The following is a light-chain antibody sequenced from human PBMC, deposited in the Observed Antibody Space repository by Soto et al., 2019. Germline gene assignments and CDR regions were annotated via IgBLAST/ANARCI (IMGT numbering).Light chain of an antibody. CDR3: SSYTSSSIVI. J-gene: IGLJ2*01. V-gene: IGLV2-18*02. CDR1: SSDVGSYKR. Sequence: QSVLTQPPSVSGSPGQSVTISCTGASSDVGSYKRVSWYQQPPGTAPKLMIYEVTNRPSGVPDRFSGSKSGNTASLTISGLQAEDEGDYYCSSYTSSSIVIFGGGTKVTVL. CDR2: EVT.